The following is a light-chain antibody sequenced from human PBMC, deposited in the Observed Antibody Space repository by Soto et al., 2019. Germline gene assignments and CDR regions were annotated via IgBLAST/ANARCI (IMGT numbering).Light chain of an antibody. J-gene: IGKJ1*01. CDR2: AAS. CDR1: QSISSY. V-gene: IGKV1-39*01. Sequence: DIQMTQSPSSLSASVGDRVTITCRASQSISSYLYWYQQKPGKAPKLLIYAASSLQSGVPSRFSGSGSGTDFTLTISSLQPEDFATYYCQQSYSTPGTFGQGTKVDIK. CDR3: QQSYSTPGT.